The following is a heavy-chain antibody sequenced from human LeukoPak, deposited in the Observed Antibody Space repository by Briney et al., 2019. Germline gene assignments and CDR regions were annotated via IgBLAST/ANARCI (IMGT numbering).Heavy chain of an antibody. CDR1: GGSFSGYY. D-gene: IGHD1-26*01. CDR2: INHSGST. J-gene: IGHJ4*02. CDR3: ARDLYRVGATDY. V-gene: IGHV4-34*01. Sequence: NSSETLSLTCAVYGGSFSGYYWSWIRQPPGKGLEWIGEINHSGSTNYNPSLKSRVTISVDTSKNQFSLKLSSVTAADTAVYYCARDLYRVGATDYWGQGTLVTVSS.